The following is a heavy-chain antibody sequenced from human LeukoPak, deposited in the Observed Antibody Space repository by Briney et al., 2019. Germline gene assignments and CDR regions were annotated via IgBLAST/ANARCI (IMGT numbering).Heavy chain of an antibody. Sequence: GGSLRLSCAASGLTVSSNCMSWVRQAPGKGLEWVSFIYSGGSTYYADSVKGRFTISRDNAKNTLYLQMNSLRAEGTAVYYCAGWPSSSWYKVAAFGIWGQGTMVTVSS. J-gene: IGHJ3*02. CDR3: AGWPSSSWYKVAAFGI. V-gene: IGHV3-53*01. CDR2: IYSGGST. D-gene: IGHD6-13*01. CDR1: GLTVSSNC.